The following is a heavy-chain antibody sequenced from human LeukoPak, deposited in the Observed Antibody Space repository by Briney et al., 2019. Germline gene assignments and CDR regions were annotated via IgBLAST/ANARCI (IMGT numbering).Heavy chain of an antibody. CDR1: GGTFSSYA. CDR3: ARDLSYYDSSGYFD. J-gene: IGHJ4*02. CDR2: IIPIFGTA. V-gene: IGHV1-69*13. Sequence: ASVKVSCKASGGTFSSYAISWVRQAPGQGLEWMGGIIPIFGTANYAQKFQGRVTITAGESTSTAYMELSSLRSEDTAVYYCARDLSYYDSSGYFDWGQGTLVTVSS. D-gene: IGHD3-22*01.